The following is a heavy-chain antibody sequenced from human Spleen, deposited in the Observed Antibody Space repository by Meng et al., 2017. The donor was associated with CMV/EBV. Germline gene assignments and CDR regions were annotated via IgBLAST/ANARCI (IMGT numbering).Heavy chain of an antibody. V-gene: IGHV1-69*05. CDR2: IIHIFGTA. Sequence: GGTFSSNAISWVRQAPGQGLEWMGGIIHIFGTANYAQKFQGRVTITTDESTSTAYMELSSLRSEDTAVYYCATGDSSGWYRFSWFDPWGQGTLVTVSS. CDR3: ATGDSSGWYRFSWFDP. CDR1: GGTFSSNA. D-gene: IGHD6-19*01. J-gene: IGHJ5*02.